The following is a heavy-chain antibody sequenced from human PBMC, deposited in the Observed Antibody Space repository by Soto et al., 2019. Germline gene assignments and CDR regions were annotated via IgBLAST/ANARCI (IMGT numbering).Heavy chain of an antibody. Sequence: QITLKESGPTLVKPTQTFTLTCTFSGFSLTTSGVSVGWIRQPPGKALEWLASIYWNDDKRYSPSLKSRLTLTKDNSKKQVVLTMTNMDPVDTATYYCAYRVGSRGSFDYWGQGTLVTVSS. CDR3: AYRVGSRGSFDY. CDR1: GFSLTTSGVS. CDR2: IYWNDDK. D-gene: IGHD6-25*01. J-gene: IGHJ4*02. V-gene: IGHV2-5*01.